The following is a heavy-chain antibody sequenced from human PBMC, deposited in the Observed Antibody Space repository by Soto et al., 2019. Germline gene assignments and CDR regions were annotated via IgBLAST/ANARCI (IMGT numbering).Heavy chain of an antibody. CDR2: IHSSGTT. CDR1: SGSINSFY. CDR3: ARDRIIGTSYSDY. J-gene: IGHJ4*02. V-gene: IGHV4-4*07. D-gene: IGHD1-7*01. Sequence: PSETLSLTCTVSSGSINSFYWSWIRQPAGKGLEWIGRIHSSGTTNHNPSLKSRVTMSVDTSRNHFSLKLTSVTAADTAVYYCARDRIIGTSYSDYWGQGVLVTVSS.